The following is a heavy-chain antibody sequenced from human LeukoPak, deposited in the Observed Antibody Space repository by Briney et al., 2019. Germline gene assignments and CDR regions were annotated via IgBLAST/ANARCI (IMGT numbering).Heavy chain of an antibody. CDR3: AKSKVAQNRFDY. Sequence: PGGSLRLSCAASGFTFSSYAMSWVRQAPGKGLEWVSAISGSGGSTYCADSVKGRFTISRDNSKNTLYLQMNSLRAEDTAVYYCAKSKVAQNRFDYWGQGTLATVSS. CDR1: GFTFSSYA. D-gene: IGHD2-15*01. CDR2: ISGSGGST. J-gene: IGHJ4*02. V-gene: IGHV3-23*01.